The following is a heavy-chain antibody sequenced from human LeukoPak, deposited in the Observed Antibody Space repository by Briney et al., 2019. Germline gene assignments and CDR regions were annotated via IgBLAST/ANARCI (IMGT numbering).Heavy chain of an antibody. CDR2: INPNTGGT. Sequence: GASVKVSCKASGYTFTNYDIHWVRQAPGQGLQWMGWINPNTGGTNYAQKFQGRVTMTRDMSTSTVYMELSSLRSEDTGVYYCAREGGDTPMVKFDSWGQGTLVTVSS. J-gene: IGHJ4*02. V-gene: IGHV1-2*02. D-gene: IGHD5-18*01. CDR3: AREGGDTPMVKFDS. CDR1: GYTFTNYD.